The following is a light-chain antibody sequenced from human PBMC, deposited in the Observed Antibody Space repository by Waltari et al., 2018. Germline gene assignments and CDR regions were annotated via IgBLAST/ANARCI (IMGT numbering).Light chain of an antibody. CDR3: NSRDSSEGGV. J-gene: IGLJ2*01. CDR2: GKN. V-gene: IGLV3-19*01. Sequence: SSELTQDPAVSVALGQTVRITCPGDSLRSYYASWYQQKPGQAPVLVIYGKNNRPSGIPDRFSGSSSGNTASLTITGAQAEDEADYYCNSRDSSEGGVFGGGTKLTVL. CDR1: SLRSYY.